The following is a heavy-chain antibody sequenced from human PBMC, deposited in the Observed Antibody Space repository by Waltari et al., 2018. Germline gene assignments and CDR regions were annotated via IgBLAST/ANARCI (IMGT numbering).Heavy chain of an antibody. Sequence: VQLVQSGAEVKKPGSSVKVYCQASGGTFSSYAISWVRQAPGQGLEWMGGIIPIFGTANYAQKFQGILTITADESTSTAYMELSSLRSEDTAVYYCARDPGGYFDSSGYYYANWFDPWGQGTLLTVSS. J-gene: IGHJ5*02. CDR1: GGTFSSYA. CDR3: ARDPGGYFDSSGYYYANWFDP. D-gene: IGHD3-22*01. V-gene: IGHV1-69*01. CDR2: IIPIFGTA.